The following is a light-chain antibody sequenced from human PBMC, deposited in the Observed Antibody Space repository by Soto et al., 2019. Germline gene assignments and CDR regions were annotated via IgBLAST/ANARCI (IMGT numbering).Light chain of an antibody. V-gene: IGKV3-20*01. CDR2: GAS. CDR1: QSVSSSY. J-gene: IGKJ5*01. Sequence: EIVLTQSPGTLSLSPGERATLSCRASQSVSSSYLAWYQQKPGQAPRLLIYGASSRATGIPDRFSGSGSGTDFTFTISRLETEDFAVYYCQQYGSSPRVTFGQGTRLEIK. CDR3: QQYGSSPRVT.